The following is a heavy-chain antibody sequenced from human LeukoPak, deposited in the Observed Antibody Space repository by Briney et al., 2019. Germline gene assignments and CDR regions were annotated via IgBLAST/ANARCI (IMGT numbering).Heavy chain of an antibody. D-gene: IGHD6-13*01. V-gene: IGHV1-69*05. CDR2: IIPIFGTA. J-gene: IGHJ4*02. CDR1: GGTFSSYA. CDR3: ARGTVIAAAGTSLDY. Sequence: ASVKVSCKASGGTFSSYAISWVRQAPGQGLEWMGRIIPIFGTANYAQKFQGRVTITTDESTSTAYMELSSLRSEDTAVYYCARGTVIAAAGTSLDYWGQGTLVTVSS.